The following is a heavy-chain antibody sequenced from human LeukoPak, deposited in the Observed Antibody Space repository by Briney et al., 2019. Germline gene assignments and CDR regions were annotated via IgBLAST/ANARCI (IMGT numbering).Heavy chain of an antibody. Sequence: SETLSLTCAVSGGSMSSSNWWSWVRQPPGKGLEWIGEIYHSGSTNYNPSLKSQVTISVDKSKNQFSLKLSSVTAADTAVYYCARVVVVVPAAKQIDYWGQGTLVTVSS. V-gene: IGHV4-4*02. D-gene: IGHD2-2*01. CDR1: GGSMSSSNW. J-gene: IGHJ4*02. CDR2: IYHSGST. CDR3: ARVVVVVPAAKQIDY.